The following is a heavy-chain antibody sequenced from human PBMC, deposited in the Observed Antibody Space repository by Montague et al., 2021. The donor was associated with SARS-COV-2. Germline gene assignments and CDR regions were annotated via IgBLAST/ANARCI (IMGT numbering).Heavy chain of an antibody. D-gene: IGHD3-10*01. CDR1: GGSISSGSYY. CDR2: IYTSGST. V-gene: IGHV4-61*09. CDR3: ARGFLYGSGSHFDY. Sequence: TLSLTCTVSGGSISSGSYYWSWIRQPAGKGLEWIGHIYTSGSTSYNPSLKSRVTISVDTSKNQFSLKLSSVTAADTAVYYCARGFLYGSGSHFDYWGQGTLVTVSS. J-gene: IGHJ4*02.